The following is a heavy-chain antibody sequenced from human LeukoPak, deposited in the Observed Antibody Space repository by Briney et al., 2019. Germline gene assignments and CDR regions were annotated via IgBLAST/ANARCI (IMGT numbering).Heavy chain of an antibody. V-gene: IGHV4-59*08. J-gene: IGHJ4*02. Sequence: SETLSLTCTVSGGSISSYYWSWIRQPPGKGLEWIGYMDDSGSTNYNPSLTSRVTISEDTSRNQLSLKLGSVTAADTAVYYCARHSSGSGGAFQYWGQGTPVTVSS. CDR2: MDDSGST. CDR3: ARHSSGSGGAFQY. CDR1: GGSISSYY. D-gene: IGHD6-19*01.